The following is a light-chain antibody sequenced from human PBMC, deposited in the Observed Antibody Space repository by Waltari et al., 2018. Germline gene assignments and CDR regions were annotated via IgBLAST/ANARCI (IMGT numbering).Light chain of an antibody. CDR1: ASDVGTYKS. CDR2: GGS. Sequence: QSALTQPASVSGSPGQSVTISCTETASDVGTYKSVSWYQQHPGKAPKLILSGGSSRSPGSKSGNTASLTISGLQAEDEAHYYCCSYAGSGPWVFGGGTKLTVL. J-gene: IGLJ3*02. V-gene: IGLV2-23*01. CDR3: CSYAGSGPWV.